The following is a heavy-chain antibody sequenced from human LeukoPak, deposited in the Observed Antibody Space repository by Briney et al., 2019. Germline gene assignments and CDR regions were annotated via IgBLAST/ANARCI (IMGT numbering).Heavy chain of an antibody. D-gene: IGHD6-6*01. CDR3: ACGIAARETLDY. CDR2: ISAYNGNT. Sequence: ASVKVSCKASGYTFTSYGISWVQQAPGQGLEWMGWISAYNGNTNYAQKLQGRVTMTTDTSTSTAYMELRSLRSDDTAVYYCACGIAARETLDYWGQGTLVTVSS. CDR1: GYTFTSYG. J-gene: IGHJ4*02. V-gene: IGHV1-18*01.